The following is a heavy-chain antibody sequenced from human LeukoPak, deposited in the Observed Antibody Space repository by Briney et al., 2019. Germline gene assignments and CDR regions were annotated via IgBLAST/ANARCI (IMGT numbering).Heavy chain of an antibody. CDR2: IYYSGST. Sequence: SETLSLTCTVSGDSISTYYWSWIRQPPGKGLEWIGYIYYSGSTNYNPSLKSRVTISVDTSKNQFSLKLSSVTAADTAVYYCARTRYYYGSGSYYNLGWFDPWGQGTLVTVSS. V-gene: IGHV4-59*12. CDR3: ARTRYYYGSGSYYNLGWFDP. CDR1: GDSISTYY. D-gene: IGHD3-10*01. J-gene: IGHJ5*02.